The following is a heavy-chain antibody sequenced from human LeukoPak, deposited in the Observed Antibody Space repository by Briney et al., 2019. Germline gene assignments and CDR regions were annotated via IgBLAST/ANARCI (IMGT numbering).Heavy chain of an antibody. D-gene: IGHD4-23*01. V-gene: IGHV4-61*02. CDR3: AKQIIPPYGGNSISWFDP. CDR1: GGSISSGSYY. J-gene: IGHJ5*02. CDR2: IYTSGST. Sequence: SQTLSLTCTVSGGSISSGSYYWSWIRQPAGKGLEWIGRIYTSGSTNYNPSLKSRVTISVDTSKNQFSLKLTSVTAAETAVYHCAKQIIPPYGGNSISWFDPWGQGTLVTVSS.